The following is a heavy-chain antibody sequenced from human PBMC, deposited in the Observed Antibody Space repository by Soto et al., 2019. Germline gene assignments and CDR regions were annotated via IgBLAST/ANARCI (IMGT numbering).Heavy chain of an antibody. V-gene: IGHV1-69*06. CDR3: ERDYYDSSRPQPYNWFDP. D-gene: IGHD3-22*01. J-gene: IGHJ5*02. CDR2: IIPIFSTA. CDR1: GGTFSSDA. Sequence: SVKVSCKASGGTFSSDAISWVRQAPGRGVEWIGGIIPIFSTANSAQKLRGSVTTTADNSTSTAHMELSRMTSDETVEHYCERDYYDSSRPQPYNWFDPWGQGTLVTVSS.